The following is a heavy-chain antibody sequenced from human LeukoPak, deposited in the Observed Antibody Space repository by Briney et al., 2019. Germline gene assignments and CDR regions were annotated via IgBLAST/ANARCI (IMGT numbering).Heavy chain of an antibody. V-gene: IGHV1-69*04. CDR2: IIPILGIA. CDR1: GGTFSSYA. Sequence: ASVKVSCKASGGTFSSYAISWVRQAPGQGLEWMGRIIPILGIANYAQKFQGRVTITADKSTSTAYMELSSLRSEDTAVYYWERKGPFRPYWGQGALVPV. CDR3: ERKGPFRPY. J-gene: IGHJ4*02.